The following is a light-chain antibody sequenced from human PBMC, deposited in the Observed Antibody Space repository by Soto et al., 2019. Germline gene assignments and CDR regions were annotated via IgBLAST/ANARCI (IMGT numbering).Light chain of an antibody. J-gene: IGKJ4*01. CDR2: DAS. Sequence: EIVLTQSPGTLSFSPGQRATLSCRASQSVSSIYFAWYQQKPGQAPRLLIYDASNRATGIPARFSGSGSGTDFTLTISSLEPEDFAVYYCQQRSYWLTFGGGTKVDIK. CDR1: QSVSSIY. V-gene: IGKV3-11*01. CDR3: QQRSYWLT.